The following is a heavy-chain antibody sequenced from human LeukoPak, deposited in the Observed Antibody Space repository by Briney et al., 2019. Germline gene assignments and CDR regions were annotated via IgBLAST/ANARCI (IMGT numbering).Heavy chain of an antibody. CDR1: GYTFTGYY. J-gene: IGHJ3*02. Sequence: ASVKVSCKASGYTFTGYYMHWVRQAPGQGLEWMGWINPNSGGTNYAQKFQGRVTMTRDTSISTAYMELSRLRSEDTAVYYCATSSIAARDPRKNAFDIWGQGTMVTVSS. CDR3: ATSSIAARDPRKNAFDI. D-gene: IGHD6-6*01. V-gene: IGHV1-2*02. CDR2: INPNSGGT.